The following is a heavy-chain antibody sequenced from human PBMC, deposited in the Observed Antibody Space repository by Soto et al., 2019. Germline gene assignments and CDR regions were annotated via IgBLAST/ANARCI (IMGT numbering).Heavy chain of an antibody. D-gene: IGHD2-2*01. V-gene: IGHV4-34*01. CDR2: INHSGST. CDR1: GGSFSGYY. Sequence: SETLSLTCAVYGGSFSGYYWSWIRQPPGKGLEWIGEINHSGSTNYNPSLKSRVTISVDTSKNQFSLKLSSVTAADTAVYYCARGLKPHEDIVVVPAAMPPSLYYFDYWGQGTLVTVSS. CDR3: ARGLKPHEDIVVVPAAMPPSLYYFDY. J-gene: IGHJ4*02.